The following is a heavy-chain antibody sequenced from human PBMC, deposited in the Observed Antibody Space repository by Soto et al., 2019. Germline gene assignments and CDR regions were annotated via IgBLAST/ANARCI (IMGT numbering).Heavy chain of an antibody. V-gene: IGHV3-15*07. J-gene: IGHJ4*02. CDR2: IKTRSDGGAT. CDR1: GFTFTGAW. D-gene: IGHD5-18*01. Sequence: EIQLVESGGGLVKPGGSLRLSCAASGFTFTGAWMNWVRQAPGKGLEWVGRIKTRSDGGATDYAASVKGRFTISRDDSTNTLYLQMNSLKTEDTAVYYCTPQRGYSYGFDYWGLGTLVAVSS. CDR3: TPQRGYSYGFDY.